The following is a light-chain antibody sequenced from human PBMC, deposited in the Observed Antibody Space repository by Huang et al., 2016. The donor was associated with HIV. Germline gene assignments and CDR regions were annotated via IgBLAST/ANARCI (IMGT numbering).Light chain of an antibody. CDR1: ENIVYS. Sequence: DIQLTQSPSALSASVGDGITITCRASENIVYSLSWFRQRPGRAPEALIYAATRLHAGVPSKFRAPGSGTNFTLSIDGLGPEDFATYYCQQSRSLPRTYGGGTKVDI. J-gene: IGKJ4*01. CDR3: QQSRSLPRT. CDR2: AAT. V-gene: IGKV1-39*01.